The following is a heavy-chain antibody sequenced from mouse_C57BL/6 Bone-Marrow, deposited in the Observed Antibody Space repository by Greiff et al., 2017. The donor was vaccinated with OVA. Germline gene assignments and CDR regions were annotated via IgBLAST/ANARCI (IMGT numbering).Heavy chain of an antibody. J-gene: IGHJ3*01. CDR2: IYPGDGDT. V-gene: IGHV1-80*01. CDR3: ARWDYDGFAY. Sequence: QVQLKESGAELVKPGASVKISCKASGYAFSSYWMNWVKQRPGKGLEWIGQIYPGDGDTNYNGKFKGKATLTADKSSSTAYMQLSSLTSEDSAVYFCARWDYDGFAYWGQGTLVTVAA. D-gene: IGHD2-4*01. CDR1: GYAFSSYW.